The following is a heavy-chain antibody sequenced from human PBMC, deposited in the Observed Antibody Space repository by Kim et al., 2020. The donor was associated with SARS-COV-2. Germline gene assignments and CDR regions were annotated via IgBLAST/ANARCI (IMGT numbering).Heavy chain of an antibody. Sequence: SETLSLTCTVSGGSISSYYWSWIRQPPGKGLEWVGYIYYSGSTNYNPSLKSRVTITADTSKNQFSLKLSTGTAADTAMYYCATLGAYDILTGHECYFDYGGQRTLLSLSS. V-gene: IGHV4-59*01. CDR2: IYYSGST. CDR3: ATLGAYDILTGHECYFDY. D-gene: IGHD3-9*01. J-gene: IGHJ4*02. CDR1: GGSISSYY.